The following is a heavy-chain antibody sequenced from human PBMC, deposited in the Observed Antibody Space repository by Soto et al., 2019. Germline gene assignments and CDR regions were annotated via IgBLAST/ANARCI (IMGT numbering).Heavy chain of an antibody. J-gene: IGHJ6*02. CDR3: ARGPWQLVRRKVDYYYGMDV. D-gene: IGHD6-13*01. CDR2: ISYDGSNK. CDR1: GFTFSSYA. Sequence: ESGGGVVQPGRSLRLSCAASGFTFSSYAMHWVRQAPGKGLEWVAVISYDGSNKYYADSVKGRFTISRDNSKNTLYLQMNSLRAEDTAVYYCARGPWQLVRRKVDYYYGMDVWGQGTTVTVSS. V-gene: IGHV3-30-3*01.